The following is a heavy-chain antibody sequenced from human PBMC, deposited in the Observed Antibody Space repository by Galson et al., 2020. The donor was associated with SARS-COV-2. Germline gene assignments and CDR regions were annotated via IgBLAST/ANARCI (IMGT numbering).Heavy chain of an antibody. V-gene: IGHV3-30-3*01. J-gene: IGHJ4*02. Sequence: GGSLSLSCAASGFTVSNYAMHWVRQAPGKGLEWVAFISYGSNHDSADSVKGRFTVSRDNSKNTVYLQMNRLRVEDTAVYYCARVRDYYGPGSFDYWGQGTLVTVSS. D-gene: IGHD3-10*01. CDR1: GFTVSNYA. CDR3: ARVRDYYGPGSFDY. CDR2: ISYGSNH.